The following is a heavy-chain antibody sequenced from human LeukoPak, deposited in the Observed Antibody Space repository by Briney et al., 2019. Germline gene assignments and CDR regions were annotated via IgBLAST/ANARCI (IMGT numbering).Heavy chain of an antibody. D-gene: IGHD6-13*01. J-gene: IGHJ4*02. Sequence: AASVKVSCKASGYTFTGYYMHWVRQAPGQGLEWMGWINPNSGGTNYAQKFQGRVTVTRDTSISTAYMELSRLRSDDTAVYYCARGRLGVAAADFDYWGQGTLVTVSS. CDR1: GYTFTGYY. CDR2: INPNSGGT. V-gene: IGHV1-2*02. CDR3: ARGRLGVAAADFDY.